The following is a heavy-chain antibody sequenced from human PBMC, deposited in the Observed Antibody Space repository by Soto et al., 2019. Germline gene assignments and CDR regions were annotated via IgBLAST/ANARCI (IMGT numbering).Heavy chain of an antibody. CDR1: GGSISSGGYS. J-gene: IGHJ5*02. CDR3: ARIITIFGVVKGWFDP. CDR2: IYHSGST. Sequence: QLQLQESGSGLVKPSQTLSLTCAVSGGSISSGGYSWSWIRQPPGKGLEWIGYIYHSGSTYYNPSLKSRVTISVDRSKTQFSLKLSSVTAADTAVYYCARIITIFGVVKGWFDPWGQGTLVTVSS. D-gene: IGHD3-3*01. V-gene: IGHV4-30-2*01.